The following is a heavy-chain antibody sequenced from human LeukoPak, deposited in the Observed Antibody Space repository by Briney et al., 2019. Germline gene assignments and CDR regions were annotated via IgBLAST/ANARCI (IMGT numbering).Heavy chain of an antibody. CDR3: ARGPFTLRGGLPNT. D-gene: IGHD3-16*01. CDR1: GGSISSYY. CDR2: IYYSGST. Sequence: SETLSLTCTVSGGSISSYYCSWIRQPPGKGLEWIGYIYYSGSTNYNPSLKSRVTISVDTSKNQFSLKLSSVTAADTAVYYCARGPFTLRGGLPNTWGQGTLVTVSS. V-gene: IGHV4-59*01. J-gene: IGHJ5*02.